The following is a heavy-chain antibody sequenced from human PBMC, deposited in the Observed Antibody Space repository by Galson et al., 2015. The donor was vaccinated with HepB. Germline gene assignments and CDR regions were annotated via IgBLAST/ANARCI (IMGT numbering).Heavy chain of an antibody. CDR2: IWYDGSNK. Sequence: SLRLSCAASGFTFSSYGMHWVRQAPGKGLEWVAVIWYDGSNKYYADSVKGRFTISRDNSKNTLYLQMNSLRAEDTAVYYCARAAETTYYGMDVWGQGTTVTVSS. CDR3: ARAAETTYYGMDV. D-gene: IGHD2/OR15-2a*01. J-gene: IGHJ6*02. V-gene: IGHV3-33*08. CDR1: GFTFSSYG.